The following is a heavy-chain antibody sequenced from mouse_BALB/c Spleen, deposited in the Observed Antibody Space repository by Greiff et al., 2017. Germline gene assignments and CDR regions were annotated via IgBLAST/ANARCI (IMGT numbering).Heavy chain of an antibody. V-gene: IGHV5-6-4*01. CDR2: ISSGGSYT. J-gene: IGHJ4*01. CDR3: TREGLYYGNYYYAMDY. D-gene: IGHD2-1*01. Sequence: EVQRVESGGGLVKPGGSLKLSCAASGFTFSSYTMSWVRQTPEKRLEWVATISSGGSYTYYPDSVKGRFTISRDNAKNTLYLQMSSLKSEDTAMYYCTREGLYYGNYYYAMDYWGQGTSVTVSS. CDR1: GFTFSSYT.